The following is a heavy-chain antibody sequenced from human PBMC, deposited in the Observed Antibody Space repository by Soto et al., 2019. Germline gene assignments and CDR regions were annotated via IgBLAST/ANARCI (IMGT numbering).Heavy chain of an antibody. CDR1: GFTFNSYS. Sequence: EVQLVESGGGLVKPGGSLRLSCAASGFTFNSYSVNWVRQAPGKGLEWVSSISHSSHYIYYADSMKGRFTISRDNAKNSLYLQMNSLRAEDTAVYYCAREEMYSSSWYPDYWCQGTLVTVSS. CDR2: ISHSSHYI. CDR3: AREEMYSSSWYPDY. V-gene: IGHV3-21*01. J-gene: IGHJ4*02. D-gene: IGHD6-13*01.